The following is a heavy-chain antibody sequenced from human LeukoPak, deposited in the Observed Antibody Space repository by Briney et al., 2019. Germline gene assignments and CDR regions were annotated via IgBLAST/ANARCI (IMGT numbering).Heavy chain of an antibody. CDR3: ARGADLRFLEWLFVY. Sequence: SETLSLTCTVSGGSINSYYWSWIRQPAGKGLEWIGRIYTSGITNYNPSLKSRVTISVDTSKNQFSLKLSSVTAADTAVYYCARGADLRFLEWLFVYWGQGTLATVSS. V-gene: IGHV4-4*07. CDR1: GGSINSYY. J-gene: IGHJ4*02. CDR2: IYTSGIT. D-gene: IGHD3-3*01.